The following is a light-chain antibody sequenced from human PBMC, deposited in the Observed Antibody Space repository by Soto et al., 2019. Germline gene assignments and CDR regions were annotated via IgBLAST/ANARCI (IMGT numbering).Light chain of an antibody. CDR2: DAS. V-gene: IGKV3-11*01. J-gene: IGKJ1*01. CDR1: QSVDSH. CDR3: QQRSTWPWT. Sequence: DIVLTQSPATLSLSPGEGATLSCRASQSVDSHLTWYQQRPGQAPRLLIYDASSRATGIPDRFSGSGSGTDFTLTISSLESEDFAVYYCQQRSTWPWTFGQGTKLEIK.